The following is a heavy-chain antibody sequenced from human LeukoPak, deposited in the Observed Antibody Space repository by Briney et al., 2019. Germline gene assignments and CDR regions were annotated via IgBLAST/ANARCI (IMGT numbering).Heavy chain of an antibody. J-gene: IGHJ5*02. Sequence: ASVKVSCKASGYTFTVYYMHWVRQAPGQGLEWMGWINPNSGGTNYAQKFQGWVTMTRDTSISTAYMELSRLRSDDTAVYYCARNAYYYGSGSYYNWFDPWGQGTLVTVSS. D-gene: IGHD3-10*01. CDR3: ARNAYYYGSGSYYNWFDP. CDR2: INPNSGGT. CDR1: GYTFTVYY. V-gene: IGHV1-2*04.